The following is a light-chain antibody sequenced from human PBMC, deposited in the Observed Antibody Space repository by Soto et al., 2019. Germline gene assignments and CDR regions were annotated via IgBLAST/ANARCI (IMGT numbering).Light chain of an antibody. J-gene: IGLJ3*02. CDR1: SSDVGSYNL. V-gene: IGLV2-23*01. Sequence: QSALIQPASVSGSPGQSITISCTGSSSDVGSYNLVSWYQQHPGKAPKLMVYESGKRPSGVSDRFFGSKSGNTASLTISGLQAEDEADYYCCSFARGTTLVFGGGTKLTVL. CDR3: CSFARGTTLV. CDR2: ESG.